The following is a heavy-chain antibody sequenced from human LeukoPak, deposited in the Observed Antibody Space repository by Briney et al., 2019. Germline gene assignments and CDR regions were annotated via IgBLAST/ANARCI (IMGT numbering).Heavy chain of an antibody. CDR1: GFTFSSHA. Sequence: PGGSLRPSCAASGFTFSSHAMSWVRQAPGKGLEWVSSIGGSGKNTFYADAVKGRFTISRDNSKDTLYLRMNSLRAEDTAVYYCAKDLETINPTMDWGQGTLVTVSS. CDR3: AKDLETINPTMD. J-gene: IGHJ4*02. CDR2: IGGSGKNT. D-gene: IGHD3-10*01. V-gene: IGHV3-23*01.